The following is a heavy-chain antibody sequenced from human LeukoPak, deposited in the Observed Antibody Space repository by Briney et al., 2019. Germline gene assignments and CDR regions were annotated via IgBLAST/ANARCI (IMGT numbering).Heavy chain of an antibody. Sequence: GGSLRLSCAASGFTFSSCGMNWVRQAPGKGLEWVAVISYDGSNKYYADSVKGRFTISRDNSKNTLYLQMNSLRAEDTAVYYCAKDSAAEVGFGESRSPPYYFDYWGQGTLVTVSS. J-gene: IGHJ4*02. CDR2: ISYDGSNK. CDR1: GFTFSSCG. CDR3: AKDSAAEVGFGESRSPPYYFDY. V-gene: IGHV3-30*18. D-gene: IGHD3-10*01.